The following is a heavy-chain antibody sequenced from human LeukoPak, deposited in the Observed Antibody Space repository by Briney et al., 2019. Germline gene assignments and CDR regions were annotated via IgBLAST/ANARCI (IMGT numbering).Heavy chain of an antibody. J-gene: IGHJ6*03. V-gene: IGHV1-69*02. CDR3: ARVSDYYYMDV. CDR2: IIPILGIA. Sequence: SVKVSCKASGGTFSSYTISWVRQAPGQGLEWMGRIIPILGIANYAQKSQGRVTITADKSTSTAYMELSSLRSEDTAVYYCARVSDYYYMDVWGKGTTVTVSS. CDR1: GGTFSSYT.